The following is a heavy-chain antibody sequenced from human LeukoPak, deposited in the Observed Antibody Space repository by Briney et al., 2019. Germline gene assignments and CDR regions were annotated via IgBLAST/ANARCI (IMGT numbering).Heavy chain of an antibody. CDR1: GGSFSGYY. D-gene: IGHD3-22*01. CDR3: ARRKVTMIVVAAGAFDI. Sequence: SETLSLTCAVYGGSFSGYYWSWIRQPPGKGLEGIGEINHSGSTNYTPSLKSRVTISVDTSKTQFSLKLSSVTGADTAVYYCARRKVTMIVVAAGAFDIWGQGTMVTVSS. V-gene: IGHV4-34*01. CDR2: INHSGST. J-gene: IGHJ3*02.